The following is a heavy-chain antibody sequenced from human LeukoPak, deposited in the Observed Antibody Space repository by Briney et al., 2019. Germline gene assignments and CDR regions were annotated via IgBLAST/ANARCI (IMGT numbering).Heavy chain of an antibody. CDR1: GFTFSIYG. V-gene: IGHV3-30*02. Sequence: GGSLRLSCAASGFTFSIYGMHWVRQAPGKGLEWVAFIRYDGSNKYYADSVKGRLTISRDNSKNTLYLQMNSLRAEDTAVYYCVTAMPSQDYWGQGTLVTVSS. J-gene: IGHJ4*02. CDR3: VTAMPSQDY. D-gene: IGHD5-18*01. CDR2: IRYDGSNK.